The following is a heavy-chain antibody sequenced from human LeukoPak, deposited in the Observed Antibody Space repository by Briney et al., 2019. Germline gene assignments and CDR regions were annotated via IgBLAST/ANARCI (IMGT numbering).Heavy chain of an antibody. Sequence: GGSLRLSCAASGFTVSSNYMSWVRQAPGKGLEWVSVIYSGGSTYYADSVKGRFTISRDNSKNTLYLQMNSLRAEDTAVYYCAGNIVATIGTDYWGQGTLVTVSS. J-gene: IGHJ4*02. CDR3: AGNIVATIGTDY. CDR2: IYSGGST. V-gene: IGHV3-53*01. CDR1: GFTVSSNY. D-gene: IGHD5-12*01.